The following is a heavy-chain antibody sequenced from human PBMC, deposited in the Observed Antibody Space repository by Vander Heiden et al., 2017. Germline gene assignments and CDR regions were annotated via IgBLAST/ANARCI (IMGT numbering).Heavy chain of an antibody. CDR2: IYYSGST. CDR3: ARHSYYDSSGYPGYFDY. J-gene: IGHJ4*02. D-gene: IGHD3-22*01. V-gene: IGHV4-39*01. Sequence: QLQLQESGPGLVKPSETLSLTCTVSGGPISSSSYYWGWIRQPPGKGLEWIGSIYYSGSTYYNPSLQSRVTISVDTSKNQFSLKLSSVSAADTAVYYCARHSYYDSSGYPGYFDYWGQGTLVTVSS. CDR1: GGPISSSSYY.